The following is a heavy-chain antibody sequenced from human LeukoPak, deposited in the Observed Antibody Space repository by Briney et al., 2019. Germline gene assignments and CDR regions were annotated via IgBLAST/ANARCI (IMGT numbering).Heavy chain of an antibody. CDR2: INSDGGST. CDR3: ARRIQGMAPYYFDY. J-gene: IGHJ4*02. V-gene: IGHV3-74*01. D-gene: IGHD5-24*01. Sequence: GESLKISCTASGFTFSSYWMHWVRQAPGKGLVWVSRINSDGGSTSYADSVKGRFTISRDNAKNTLYLQMNSLRAEDTAVYYCARRIQGMAPYYFDYWGQGTLVTVSS. CDR1: GFTFSSYW.